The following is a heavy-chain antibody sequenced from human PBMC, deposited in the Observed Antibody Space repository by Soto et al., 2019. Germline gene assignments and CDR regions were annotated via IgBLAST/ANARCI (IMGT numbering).Heavy chain of an antibody. V-gene: IGHV3-9*01. J-gene: IGHJ6*02. CDR1: GFKFGDYA. CDR2: VSWNSEIV. D-gene: IGHD2-15*01. CDR3: AKDRGPCSGNKCSSLYYYYGMDV. Sequence: EVQLVESGGGLVQPGRSLRLSCEASGFKFGDYAMHWVRQAPGKGLEWVSGVSWNSEIVGYADSVKGRFTISRDNAKNSLYLEMNSLGTEDTALYYCAKDRGPCSGNKCSSLYYYYGMDVWGQGTTVTVSS.